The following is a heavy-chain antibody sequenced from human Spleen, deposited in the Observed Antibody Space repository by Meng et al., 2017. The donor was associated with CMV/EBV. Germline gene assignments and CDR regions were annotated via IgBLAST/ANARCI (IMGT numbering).Heavy chain of an antibody. J-gene: IGHJ4*02. D-gene: IGHD4/OR15-4a*01. CDR1: GFTFSSYA. Sequence: GESLKISCAASGFTFSSYAMHWVRQAPGKGLEWVAVISYDGSNKYYADSVKGRFTISRDNSKNTLYLQMNSLRAEDTAVYYCGRARGYGGNFEPFDYWGQGTLVTVSS. CDR3: GRARGYGGNFEPFDY. V-gene: IGHV3-30*04. CDR2: ISYDGSNK.